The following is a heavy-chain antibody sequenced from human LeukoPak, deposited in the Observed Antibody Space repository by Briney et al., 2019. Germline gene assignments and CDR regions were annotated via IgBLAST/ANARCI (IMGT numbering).Heavy chain of an antibody. CDR2: ITGSGVTT. CDR1: GLTFNNHA. J-gene: IGHJ4*02. Sequence: PGGSLRLSCVVSGLTFNNHAMSWVRQAPGKGLEWVAGITGSGVTTYHAESVKGRLTISRDNSKNTLYLQMNNLRAEDTAVYYCASFLDDYVWGSYPHDYWGQGTLVTVSS. D-gene: IGHD3-16*02. CDR3: ASFLDDYVWGSYPHDY. V-gene: IGHV3-23*01.